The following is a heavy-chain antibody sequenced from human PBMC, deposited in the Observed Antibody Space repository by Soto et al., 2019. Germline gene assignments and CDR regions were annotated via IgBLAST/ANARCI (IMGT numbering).Heavy chain of an antibody. CDR1: GYTFTSYG. V-gene: IGHV1-18*01. CDR2: ISAYNGNT. J-gene: IGHJ6*02. Sequence: ASVKVSCKASGYTFTSYGISWVRQAPGQGLEWMGWISAYNGNTNYAQKLQGRVTMTTDTSTSTAYMELRSLRSDDTAVYYCAREEGEDIVVVPADMRGWGTYYYYGMDVWGQGTTVTVSS. D-gene: IGHD2-2*01. CDR3: AREEGEDIVVVPADMRGWGTYYYYGMDV.